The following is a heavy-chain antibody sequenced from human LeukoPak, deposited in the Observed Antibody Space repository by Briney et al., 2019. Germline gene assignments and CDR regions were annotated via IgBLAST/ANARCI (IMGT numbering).Heavy chain of an antibody. CDR1: GYTFTAYY. CDR3: ARGPSSGDLDY. Sequence: ASVKVSCKASGYTFTAYYLHWFRQAPGQGLEWMGLNDPNNGGTNYAQKFQGRVTMTRDTSISTAYMELSRLRADDTAVYYCARGPSSGDLDYWGQGTLVTVSS. V-gene: IGHV1-2*02. J-gene: IGHJ4*02. D-gene: IGHD1-26*01. CDR2: NDPNNGGT.